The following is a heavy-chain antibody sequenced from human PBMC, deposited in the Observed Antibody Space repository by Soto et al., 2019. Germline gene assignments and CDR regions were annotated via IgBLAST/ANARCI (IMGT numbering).Heavy chain of an antibody. CDR1: GYTFTSYG. CDR2: ISAYNGNT. CDR3: ATRDDSSGYYLSGAFDI. V-gene: IGHV1-18*01. Sequence: GXSVKVSCKASGYTFTSYGISWVRQAPGQGLEWMGWISAYNGNTNYAQKLQGRVTMTTDTSTSTAYMELRSLRSDDTAVYYCATRDDSSGYYLSGAFDIWGQGTMVTVSS. D-gene: IGHD3-22*01. J-gene: IGHJ3*02.